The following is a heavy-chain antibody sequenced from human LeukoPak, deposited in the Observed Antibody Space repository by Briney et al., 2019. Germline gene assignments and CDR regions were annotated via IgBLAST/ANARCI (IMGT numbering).Heavy chain of an antibody. J-gene: IGHJ4*02. Sequence: SETLSLTCTVSGGSVSSGSYYWSWIRQPPGKGLERIGYIYYSGSTNYNPSLKSRVTISVDTSKNQFSLKLSSVTAADTAVYYCARGRDGYNYGPDYWGQGTLVTVSS. CDR3: ARGRDGYNYGPDY. V-gene: IGHV4-61*01. D-gene: IGHD5-24*01. CDR2: IYYSGST. CDR1: GGSVSSGSYY.